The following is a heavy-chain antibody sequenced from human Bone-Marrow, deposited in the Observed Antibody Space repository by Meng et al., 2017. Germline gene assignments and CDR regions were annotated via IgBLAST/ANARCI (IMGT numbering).Heavy chain of an antibody. CDR2: INHSGST. V-gene: IGHV4-34*01. CDR3: ARGPTTMAHDFDY. CDR1: GGSFSDYY. Sequence: QVPHPQGGAGLLKPSETLSLTCVVSGGSFSDYYWSWIRQPPGKGLEWIGEINHSGSTNYNPSLESRATISVDTSQNNLSLKLSSVTAADSAVYYCARGPTTMAHDFDYWGQGTLVTVSS. J-gene: IGHJ4*02. D-gene: IGHD4-11*01.